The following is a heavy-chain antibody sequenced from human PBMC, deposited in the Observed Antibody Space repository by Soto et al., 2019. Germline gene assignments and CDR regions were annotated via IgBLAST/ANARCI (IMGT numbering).Heavy chain of an antibody. V-gene: IGHV3-7*01. J-gene: IGHJ5*02. CDR2: IKEDGSDK. D-gene: IGHD6-19*01. Sequence: EVPLVDSGGGLVQPGGSLRLSCVASGFHFSSYWMSWVRQAPGKGLEWVANIKEDGSDKYYVDSVKGRFTVARDNAKNSLYLQMNRLRVEDTAVYYCAVVSLAGSWGQGTLVNVSS. CDR1: GFHFSSYW. CDR3: AVVSLAGS.